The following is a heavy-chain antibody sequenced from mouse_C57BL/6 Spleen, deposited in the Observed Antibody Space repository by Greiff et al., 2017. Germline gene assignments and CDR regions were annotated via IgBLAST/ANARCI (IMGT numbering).Heavy chain of an antibody. Sequence: EVKLQESGGGLVKPGGSLKLSCAASGFTFSSYTMSWVRQTPEKRLEWVATISGGGGNTYYPDSVKGRFTISRDNAKNTLYLQMSSLRSEDTALYYCASIYYEYDDGYWYFDVWGTGTTVTVSS. J-gene: IGHJ1*03. D-gene: IGHD2-4*01. CDR2: ISGGGGNT. CDR1: GFTFSSYT. CDR3: ASIYYEYDDGYWYFDV. V-gene: IGHV5-9*01.